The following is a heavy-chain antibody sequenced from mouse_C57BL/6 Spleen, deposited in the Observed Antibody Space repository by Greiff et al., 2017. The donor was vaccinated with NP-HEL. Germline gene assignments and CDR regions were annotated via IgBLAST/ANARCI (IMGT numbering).Heavy chain of an antibody. CDR1: GYAFSSSW. CDR2: IYPGDGDT. J-gene: IGHJ3*01. CDR3: ARWLDSAGFFAY. Sequence: QVQLQQSGPELVKPGASVKISCKASGYAFSSSWMIWVKQRPGKGLEWIGRIYPGDGDTYYNGKCKGKATLLADKSSSTAYMPLSSLTSEDSAVYFCARWLDSAGFFAYWGQGTLVTVSA. V-gene: IGHV1-82*01. D-gene: IGHD3-2*02.